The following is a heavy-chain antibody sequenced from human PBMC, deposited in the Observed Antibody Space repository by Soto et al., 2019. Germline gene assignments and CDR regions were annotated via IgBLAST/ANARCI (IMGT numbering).Heavy chain of an antibody. CDR2: INSDGSST. J-gene: IGHJ4*02. CDR3: ARDQYYDFWSGPHDY. CDR1: GFTFSSYA. Sequence: GVLRLSCAASGFTFSSYAMSWVRQAPGKGLVWVSRINSDGSSTSYADSVKGRFTISRDNAKNTLYLQMNSLRAEDTAVYYCARDQYYDFWSGPHDYWGQGTLVTVSS. V-gene: IGHV3-74*01. D-gene: IGHD3-3*01.